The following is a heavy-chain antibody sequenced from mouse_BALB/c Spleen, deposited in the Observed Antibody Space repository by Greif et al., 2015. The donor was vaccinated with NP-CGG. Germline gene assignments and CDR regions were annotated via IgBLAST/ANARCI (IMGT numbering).Heavy chain of an antibody. CDR1: GYTFTSYW. CDR3: TRWGKRDY. D-gene: IGHD2-1*01. J-gene: IGHJ2*01. CDR2: IYPGSGST. V-gene: IGHV1S22*01. Sequence: LKDSGSELVRPGASVKLSCKASGYTFTSYWMHWVKQRPGQGLEWIGNIYPGSGSTNYDEKFKSKATLTVDTSSSTAYMQLSSLTSEDSAVYYCTRWGKRDYWGQGTTLTVSS.